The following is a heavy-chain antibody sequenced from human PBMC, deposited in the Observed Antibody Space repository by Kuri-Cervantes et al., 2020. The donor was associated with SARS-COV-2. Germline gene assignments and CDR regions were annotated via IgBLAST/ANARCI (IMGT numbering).Heavy chain of an antibody. V-gene: IGHV4-38-2*02. Sequence: GSLRLSCTVSGYSISSGYYWGWIRQPPGKGLEWIGSIYHSGSTYYNPSLKSRVTISVDTSKNQCSLKLSSVTAADTAVYYCARTYDTVTGDAFDIWGQGTMVTVSS. CDR1: GYSISSGYY. CDR2: IYHSGST. J-gene: IGHJ3*02. CDR3: ARTYDTVTGDAFDI. D-gene: IGHD4-11*01.